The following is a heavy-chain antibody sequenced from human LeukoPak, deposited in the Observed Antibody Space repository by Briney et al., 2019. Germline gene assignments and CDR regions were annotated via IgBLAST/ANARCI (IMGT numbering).Heavy chain of an antibody. CDR2: INQDGSEK. V-gene: IGHV3-7*05. Sequence: GGSLRLSCAASGFTFSSYWVSWVRQAPGKGLAWVANINQDGSEKYYVDSVEGRFTISRDNAKNSLYLQMSSLRAEDTAVYFCVRDLDCWGQGTLVTVSS. CDR1: GFTFSSYW. CDR3: VRDLDC. J-gene: IGHJ4*02.